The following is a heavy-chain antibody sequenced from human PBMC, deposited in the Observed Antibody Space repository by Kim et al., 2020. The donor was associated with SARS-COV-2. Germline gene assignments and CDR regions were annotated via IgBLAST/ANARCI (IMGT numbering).Heavy chain of an antibody. D-gene: IGHD1-26*01. CDR3: ARVGGATYFDY. J-gene: IGHJ4*02. Sequence: TYYTPPLKSRVTISVDRSKNQFSLKLSSVTAADTAVYYCARVGGATYFDYWGQGTLVTVSS. V-gene: IGHV4-30-2*01. CDR2: T.